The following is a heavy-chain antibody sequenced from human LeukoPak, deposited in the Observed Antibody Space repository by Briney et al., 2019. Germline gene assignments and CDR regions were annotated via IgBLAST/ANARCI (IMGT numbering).Heavy chain of an antibody. J-gene: IGHJ4*02. CDR2: ISYIGDKM. Sequence: GGSLRLSCAASGFTFDDSGMSWVRQAPGKGLEWVSAISYIGDKMYYADSVKGRFTISRDNSKNTLYLQMNSLRAEDTAVYYCAKRTDSDYGDCWGQGTLVTVSS. CDR1: GFTFDDSG. CDR3: AKRTDSDYGDC. V-gene: IGHV3-23*01. D-gene: IGHD2/OR15-2a*01.